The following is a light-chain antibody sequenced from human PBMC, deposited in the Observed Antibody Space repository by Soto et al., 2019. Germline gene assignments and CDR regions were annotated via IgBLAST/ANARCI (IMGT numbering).Light chain of an antibody. J-gene: IGKJ1*01. CDR3: QVYGSSSKT. Sequence: EIVLTQSPDTLSLSPGERATLSCRASQTVTSGYLAWYQQKPGQAPRLLMYGVSTWATGIPDRFSGSGSGTDFTLTISRLEPEDFAVYFCQVYGSSSKTFGQGTRVEFK. CDR1: QTVTSGY. CDR2: GVS. V-gene: IGKV3-20*01.